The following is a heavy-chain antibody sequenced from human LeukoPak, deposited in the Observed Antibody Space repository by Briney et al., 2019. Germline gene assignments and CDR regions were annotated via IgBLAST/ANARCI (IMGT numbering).Heavy chain of an antibody. CDR1: GFTFSSYS. V-gene: IGHV3-48*02. CDR3: ARSSPYCSGGSCFDY. CDR2: ISSSSSTI. J-gene: IGHJ4*02. Sequence: GGSLRLSCAASGFTFSSYSMNWVRQAPGKGLEWVSYISSSSSTIYYADSVKGRFTISRDNAKNSLYLQMNSLRDEDTAVYYCARSSPYCSGGSCFDYWGRGTLVTVSS. D-gene: IGHD2-15*01.